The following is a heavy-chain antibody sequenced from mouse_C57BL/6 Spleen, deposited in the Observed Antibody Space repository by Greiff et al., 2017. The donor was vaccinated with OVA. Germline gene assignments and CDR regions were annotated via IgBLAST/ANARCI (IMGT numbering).Heavy chain of an antibody. D-gene: IGHD2-4*01. Sequence: EVKLMESEGGLVQPGRSMKLSCTASGFTFSDYYMAWVRQVPEKGLEWVANINYDGSSTYYLDSLKSRFIISRDNAKNILYLQMSSLKSEDTATYYCARDPCPIYYDYSGGFDVWGTGTTVTVSS. J-gene: IGHJ1*03. V-gene: IGHV5-16*01. CDR1: GFTFSDYY. CDR2: INYDGSST. CDR3: ARDPCPIYYDYSGGFDV.